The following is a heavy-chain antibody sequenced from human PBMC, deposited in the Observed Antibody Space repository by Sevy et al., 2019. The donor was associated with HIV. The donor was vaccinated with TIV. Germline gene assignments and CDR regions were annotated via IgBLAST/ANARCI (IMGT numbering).Heavy chain of an antibody. CDR1: GYIFNNFG. J-gene: IGHJ4*02. V-gene: IGHV1-18*01. CDR2: INPYNGNT. D-gene: IGHD2-15*01. Sequence: ASVKVSCKASGYIFNNFGISWVRQAPGQGLEWMGWINPYNGNTKYAQKLQGRVTMTTDTSTSTAYMELRSLRSDDTAVYYCARAYCSSGRCYSLAYWGQGTLVTVSS. CDR3: ARAYCSSGRCYSLAY.